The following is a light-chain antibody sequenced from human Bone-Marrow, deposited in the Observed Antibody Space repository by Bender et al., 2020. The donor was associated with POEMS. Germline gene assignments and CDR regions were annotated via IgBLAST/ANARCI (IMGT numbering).Light chain of an antibody. Sequence: QSALTQPRSVSGSPGQSVTISCIGTSSDVGGYNYVSWYQQHPGKAPKLMIYDVNNRPSGVPDRFSGSKSGNTASLTISGLQAEDEADYYCAAWDDSLNGPVFGGGTKLTVL. J-gene: IGLJ2*01. V-gene: IGLV2-11*02. CDR1: SSDVGGYNY. CDR3: AAWDDSLNGPV. CDR2: DVN.